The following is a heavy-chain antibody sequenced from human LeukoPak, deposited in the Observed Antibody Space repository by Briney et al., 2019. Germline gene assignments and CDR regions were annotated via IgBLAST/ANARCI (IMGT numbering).Heavy chain of an antibody. CDR2: ISSSSYR. Sequence: GGSLRLSCAAPGFTFSSYSMNWVRQAPGKGLGWDSSISSSSYRYYAESVKGRFTISRDNAKNSLYLQMNSLRAEGTAVYYCARDNYYDRPYYFDYWGQGTLVTVSS. J-gene: IGHJ4*02. CDR1: GFTFSSYS. D-gene: IGHD3-22*01. V-gene: IGHV3-21*01. CDR3: ARDNYYDRPYYFDY.